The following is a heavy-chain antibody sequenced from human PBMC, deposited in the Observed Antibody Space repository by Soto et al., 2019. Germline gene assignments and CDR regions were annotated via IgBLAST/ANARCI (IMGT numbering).Heavy chain of an antibody. CDR2: ISYDGSDK. D-gene: IGHD6-13*01. J-gene: IGHJ4*02. CDR1: GFTFSSYG. CDR3: GAGQYFSDY. Sequence: QVQLVESGGGVVQPGRSLRLSCAASGFTFSSYGMHWVRQAPGKGLVWVALISYDGSDKYYADSVKGRVTISRDNSKHTLYLQMNSLRVEDTAVYYCGAGQYFSDYWGQGALVTVSS. V-gene: IGHV3-30*03.